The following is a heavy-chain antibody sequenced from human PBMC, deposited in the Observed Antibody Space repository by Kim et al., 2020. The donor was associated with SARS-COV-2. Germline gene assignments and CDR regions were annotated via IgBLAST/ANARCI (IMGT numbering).Heavy chain of an antibody. J-gene: IGHJ6*02. D-gene: IGHD3-9*01. CDR2: IYYSGST. CDR3: ARHATLFDWGLHYYGMDV. CDR1: GGSISSYY. V-gene: IGHV4-59*08. Sequence: SETLSLTCTVSGGSISSYYWSWIRQPPGKGLEWIGYIYYSGSTNYNPSLKSRVTISVDTSKNQFSLKLSSVTAADTAVYYCARHATLFDWGLHYYGMDVWGQGTTVTVSS.